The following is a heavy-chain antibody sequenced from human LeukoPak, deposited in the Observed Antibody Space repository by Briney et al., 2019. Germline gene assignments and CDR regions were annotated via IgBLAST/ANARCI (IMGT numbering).Heavy chain of an antibody. CDR3: AKEGKSSLSYYYYYMDV. D-gene: IGHD6-6*01. J-gene: IGHJ6*03. CDR2: ISWNSGSI. V-gene: IGHV3-9*01. Sequence: GRSLRLSCTASGFTFDDYDMHWVRQAPGKGLEWVSGISWNSGSIGYAESVKGRFTISRDNAKNSLYLQMNSLRAEDTALYYCAKEGKSSLSYYYYYMDVWGKGTTVTVFS. CDR1: GFTFDDYD.